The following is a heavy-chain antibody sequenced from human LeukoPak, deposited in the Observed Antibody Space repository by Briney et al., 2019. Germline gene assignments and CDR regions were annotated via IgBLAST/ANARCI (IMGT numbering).Heavy chain of an antibody. CDR3: AKNGDRGAYCSGGTCYPYYYYYMDV. J-gene: IGHJ6*03. V-gene: IGHV3-30*18. Sequence: GGSLRLSCAASGFSFSDYNMHWVRQAPGKGLEWMAVISYNGINEYYADSVRGRFTISRDNSRNTLYLQMNSLRAEDTAIYYCAKNGDRGAYCSGGTCYPYYYYYMDVWGKGTTVTISS. D-gene: IGHD2-15*01. CDR2: ISYNGINE. CDR1: GFSFSDYN.